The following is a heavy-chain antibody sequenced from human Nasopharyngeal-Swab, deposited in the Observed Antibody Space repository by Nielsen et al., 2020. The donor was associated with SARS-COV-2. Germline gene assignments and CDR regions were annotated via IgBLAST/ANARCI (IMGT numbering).Heavy chain of an antibody. CDR3: AKDSTMVRGRGGFDP. CDR1: GFTFSSYA. D-gene: IGHD3-10*01. Sequence: GESLKISCAASGFTFSSYAMSWVRQAPGKGLEWVSAISGSGGSTYYADSVKGRSTISRDNSKNTLYLQMNSLGAEDTAVYYCAKDSTMVRGRGGFDPWGQGTLVTVSS. J-gene: IGHJ5*02. V-gene: IGHV3-23*01. CDR2: ISGSGGST.